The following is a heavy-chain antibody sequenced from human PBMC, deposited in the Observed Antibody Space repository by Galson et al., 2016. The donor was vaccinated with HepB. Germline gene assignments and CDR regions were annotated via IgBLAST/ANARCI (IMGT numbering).Heavy chain of an antibody. CDR3: AKGGSGNSRSSNGLDP. Sequence: SLRLSCAASGFTFSMYGMHWVRQAPGKGLEWVAMILNDGYSKDYADSVKGRFTISRDNSRDTLYLQMDSLRPEDTAIYYCAKGGSGNSRSSNGLDPWGQGTQVTVSS. CDR2: ILNDGYSK. J-gene: IGHJ5*02. D-gene: IGHD4-23*01. CDR1: GFTFSMYG. V-gene: IGHV3-30-3*01.